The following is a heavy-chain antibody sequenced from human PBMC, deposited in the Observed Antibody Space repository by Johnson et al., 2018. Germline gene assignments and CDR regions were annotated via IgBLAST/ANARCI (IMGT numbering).Heavy chain of an antibody. J-gene: IGHJ6*03. CDR3: ARVVAGIADHYYMDV. V-gene: IGHV3-21*01. CDR1: GFTFSSYS. CDR2: ISSSSSYI. D-gene: IGHD2-21*01. Sequence: VQLGQSGGGLVKPGGSLRLSCAASGFTFSSYSMNWVRQAPGKGLEWVSSISSSSSYIYYAASVKGRFTISRDNAKNSLYLQMNSLRAEDTAVYYCARVVAGIADHYYMDVWGKGTTVTVSS.